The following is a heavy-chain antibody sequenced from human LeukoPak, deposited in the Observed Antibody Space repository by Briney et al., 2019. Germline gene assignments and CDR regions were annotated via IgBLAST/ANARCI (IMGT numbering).Heavy chain of an antibody. V-gene: IGHV4-39*01. CDR1: GGSISSSSYY. D-gene: IGHD6-19*01. CDR3: ARHLVDEWLADY. CDR2: IYYSGST. Sequence: SETLSLTCTVSGGSISSSSYYWGWIRQPPGKGLEWIGSIYYSGSTYYNPSLKSRVTISVDTSKNQFSLKLSSVTAADTAVYYCARHLVDEWLADYWGQGTLVTVSS. J-gene: IGHJ4*02.